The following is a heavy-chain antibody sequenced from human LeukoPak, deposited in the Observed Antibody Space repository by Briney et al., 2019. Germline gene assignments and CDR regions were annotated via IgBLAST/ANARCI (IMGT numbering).Heavy chain of an antibody. CDR3: ARDEGQCSGGSCLGAFDI. D-gene: IGHD2-15*01. CDR1: GGSISSSSYY. CDR2: IYYSGST. V-gene: IGHV4-39*07. J-gene: IGHJ3*02. Sequence: SETLSLTCTVSGGSISSSSYYWGWIRQPPGKGLEWIGSIYYSGSTYYNPSLESRVTISVDTSKNQFSLKLSSVTAADTAVYYCARDEGQCSGGSCLGAFDIWGQGTMVTVSS.